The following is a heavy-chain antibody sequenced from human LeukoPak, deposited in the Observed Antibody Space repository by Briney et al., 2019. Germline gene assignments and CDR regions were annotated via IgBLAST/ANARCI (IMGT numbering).Heavy chain of an antibody. Sequence: QPGGSLRLSCAAPGSTFSSYDMDWVRQAPGKGLEWVAVISFDGSKKYYADSVTGRFTISRDNSKNTLYLQMDSLRTEDTAVYYCTRERWDYGNSRDAFDIWGQGTMVTVSS. J-gene: IGHJ3*02. D-gene: IGHD4-11*01. V-gene: IGHV3-30*04. CDR1: GSTFSSYD. CDR3: TRERWDYGNSRDAFDI. CDR2: ISFDGSKK.